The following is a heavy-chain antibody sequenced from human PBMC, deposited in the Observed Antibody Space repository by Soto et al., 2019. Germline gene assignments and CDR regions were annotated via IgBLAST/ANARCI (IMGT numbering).Heavy chain of an antibody. Sequence: QVQLVQSGAEVKKPGSSVKVSCKASGGSLSNYGISWVRQAPGQGLEWMGAIIPVFGTPNYAQKFRDRVRITADESTTTVYMEVRSLTSEDTAVYYCARGDATKIVVTTYYAMDVWGQGTTVTVSS. CDR1: GGSLSNYG. CDR3: ARGDATKIVVTTYYAMDV. D-gene: IGHD3-22*01. CDR2: IIPVFGTP. J-gene: IGHJ6*02. V-gene: IGHV1-69*12.